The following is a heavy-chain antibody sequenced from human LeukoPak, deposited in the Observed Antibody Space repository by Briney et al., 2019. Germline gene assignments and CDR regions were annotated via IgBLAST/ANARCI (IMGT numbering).Heavy chain of an antibody. V-gene: IGHV3-9*01. CDR3: AKDSYSHPHYFDY. Sequence: PGGSLRLSCAASGFTFSSYTMNWVRHAPGKGLEWVSGISWNSGSIGYADSVKGRFTISRDNAKNSLYLQMNSLRAEDTALYYCAKDSYSHPHYFDYWGQGTLVTVSS. J-gene: IGHJ4*02. CDR1: GFTFSSYT. CDR2: ISWNSGSI. D-gene: IGHD2-21*01.